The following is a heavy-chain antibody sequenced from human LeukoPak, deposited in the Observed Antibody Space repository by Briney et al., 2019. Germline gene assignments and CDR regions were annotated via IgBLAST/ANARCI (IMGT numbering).Heavy chain of an antibody. CDR2: ISGSGGST. CDR3: AKALGAIAAAGDDAFDI. CDR1: GFTFSSYA. V-gene: IGHV3-23*01. Sequence: GGSLRLSCAASGFTFSSYAMIWVRQAPGKGLEWVSAISGSGGSTYYADSVKGRFTISRDNSKNMLYLQMNSLRAEDTAVYYCAKALGAIAAAGDDAFDIWGQGTMVTVSS. D-gene: IGHD6-13*01. J-gene: IGHJ3*02.